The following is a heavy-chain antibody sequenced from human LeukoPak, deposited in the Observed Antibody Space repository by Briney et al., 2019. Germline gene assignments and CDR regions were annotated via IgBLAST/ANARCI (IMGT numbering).Heavy chain of an antibody. D-gene: IGHD4-17*01. Sequence: SETLSLTCAVYGGSFSGYYWSWIRQPPGKGLEWIGEINHSGSTNYNPSLKSRVTISVDTSKNQFSLKLSSVTAADTAVYYCAREPPPSGDYHESFFDYWGQGTLVTVSS. CDR3: AREPPPSGDYHESFFDY. CDR1: GGSFSGYY. CDR2: INHSGST. V-gene: IGHV4-34*01. J-gene: IGHJ4*02.